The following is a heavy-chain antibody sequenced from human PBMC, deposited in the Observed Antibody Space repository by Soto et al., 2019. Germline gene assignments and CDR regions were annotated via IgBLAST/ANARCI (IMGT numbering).Heavy chain of an antibody. J-gene: IGHJ6*02. Sequence: VGSLRLSCAASGFTFSSYGMHWVRQAPGKGLEWVAVISYDGSNKYYADSVKGRFTISRDNSKNTLYLQMNSLRAEDTAVYYCAKVPPGGHKVVVPAAIHNYYYGMDVWGQGTTVTVSS. D-gene: IGHD2-2*02. V-gene: IGHV3-30*18. CDR1: GFTFSSYG. CDR3: AKVPPGGHKVVVPAAIHNYYYGMDV. CDR2: ISYDGSNK.